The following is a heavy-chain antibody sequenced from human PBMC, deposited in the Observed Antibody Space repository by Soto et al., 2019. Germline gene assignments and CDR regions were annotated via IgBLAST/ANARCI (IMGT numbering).Heavy chain of an antibody. J-gene: IGHJ4*02. D-gene: IGHD3-3*01. V-gene: IGHV5-51*01. Sequence: PGEDLKIPCKVFGDSFTGFCDGWVRQVPGKGLVWVASIYPRDSDVRYNPTFQGQVTISDDRSTTTAYLQWSSLKASDTAIYYCARQHPLDRRFCYDWGQGTLVTVSS. CDR2: IYPRDSDV. CDR3: ARQHPLDRRFCYD. CDR1: GDSFTGFC.